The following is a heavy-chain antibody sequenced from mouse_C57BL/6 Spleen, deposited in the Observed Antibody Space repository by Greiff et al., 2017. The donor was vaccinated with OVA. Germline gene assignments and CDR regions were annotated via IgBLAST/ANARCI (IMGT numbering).Heavy chain of an antibody. CDR2: IYPGSGST. CDR1: GYTFTSYW. Sequence: QVQLQQPGAELVKPGASVKMSCKASGYTFTSYWITWVKQRPGQGLEWIGDIYPGSGSTNYNEKFKSKATLTVDTSSSTAYMQLSSLTSEDSAVYYCARGFTTAYYFDYWGQGTTLTVSS. D-gene: IGHD1-2*01. J-gene: IGHJ2*01. V-gene: IGHV1-55*01. CDR3: ARGFTTAYYFDY.